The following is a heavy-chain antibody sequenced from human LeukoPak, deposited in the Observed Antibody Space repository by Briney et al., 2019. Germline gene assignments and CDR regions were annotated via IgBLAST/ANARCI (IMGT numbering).Heavy chain of an antibody. CDR3: ARGTTVYYYYYMDV. V-gene: IGHV4-4*07. J-gene: IGHJ6*03. CDR1: GGSLSIYY. Sequence: SETLSLTCTVSGGSLSIYYWNWIRQPAGKGLEWIGRIYSGGSTDYNPSLKSLVSMSVDTSKNQFSLKLSSVTAADTAVYYCARGTTVYYYYYMDVWGNGTTVTVSS. CDR2: IYSGGST. D-gene: IGHD4-17*01.